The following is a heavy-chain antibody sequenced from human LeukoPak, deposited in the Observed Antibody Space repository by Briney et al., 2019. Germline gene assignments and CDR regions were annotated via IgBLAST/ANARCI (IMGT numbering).Heavy chain of an antibody. CDR3: ARDGTYTDYDPDFDI. CDR2: IKQDGSEK. D-gene: IGHD5-12*01. CDR1: GFTFSRFW. J-gene: IGHJ4*02. Sequence: GGSLRLSCAASGFTFSRFWMSWVRQAPGKGLEWVANIKQDGSEKYYVDPVKGRLTISRDNAKNSLYLQMNSLRAEDTAVFYCARDGTYTDYDPDFDIWGQGTLVTVSS. V-gene: IGHV3-7*04.